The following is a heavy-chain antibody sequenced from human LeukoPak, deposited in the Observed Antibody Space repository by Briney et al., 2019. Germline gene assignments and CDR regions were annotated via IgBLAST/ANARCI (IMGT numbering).Heavy chain of an antibody. V-gene: IGHV3-48*03. D-gene: IGHD1-26*01. CDR2: ISTSGTTI. Sequence: GGSLRLSCAASEFTFSSYEMNWVRQAPGKGLEWVSFISTSGTTIYYADSVKGRFTISRDNSKNTLYLQMNSLRAEDTAVYYCASGGSSPYYYYGMDVWGQGTTVTVPS. J-gene: IGHJ6*02. CDR1: EFTFSSYE. CDR3: ASGGSSPYYYYGMDV.